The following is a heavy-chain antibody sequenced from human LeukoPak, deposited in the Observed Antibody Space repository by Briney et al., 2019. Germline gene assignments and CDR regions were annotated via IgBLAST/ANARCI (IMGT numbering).Heavy chain of an antibody. V-gene: IGHV3-23*01. CDR3: ARGETPVDYFDY. J-gene: IGHJ4*02. CDR2: ISGSGGST. D-gene: IGHD4-23*01. Sequence: PGGSLRLSCAASGFTFSSYAMSWVRQAPGKGLEWVSAISGSGGSTYYADSVKGRFTISRDNSKNTLYLQMNSLRAEDTAVYYCARGETPVDYFDYWGQGTLVTVSS. CDR1: GFTFSSYA.